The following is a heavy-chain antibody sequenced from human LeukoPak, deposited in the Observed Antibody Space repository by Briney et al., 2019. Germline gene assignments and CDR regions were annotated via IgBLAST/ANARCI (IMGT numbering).Heavy chain of an antibody. CDR1: GFTFDDYG. D-gene: IGHD6-19*01. CDR3: ASEGWAERYFDF. V-gene: IGHV3-7*01. CDR2: IKQDGTEK. J-gene: IGHJ4*02. Sequence: GGSLRLSCAASGFTFDDYGMSWVRQAPGKGLEWVANIKQDGTEKYYVDSVKGRFTISRDNAKNSLYLQMNSLRAEDTAVYYCASEGWAERYFDFWGQGTLVTVSS.